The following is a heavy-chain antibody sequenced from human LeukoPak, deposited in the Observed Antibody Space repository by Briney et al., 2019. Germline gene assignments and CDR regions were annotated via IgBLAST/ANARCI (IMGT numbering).Heavy chain of an antibody. D-gene: IGHD1-26*01. J-gene: IGHJ4*02. CDR3: AKDKYSGSYYFDY. CDR1: GFTFSSYA. V-gene: IGHV3-23*01. Sequence: GGSLRLSCAASGFTFSSYAMSWVRQAPGKGLGWVSAISGSGGSTYYADSVKGRFTISRDNSKNTLYLQMNSLRAEDTAVYYCAKDKYSGSYYFDYWGQGTLVTVSS. CDR2: ISGSGGST.